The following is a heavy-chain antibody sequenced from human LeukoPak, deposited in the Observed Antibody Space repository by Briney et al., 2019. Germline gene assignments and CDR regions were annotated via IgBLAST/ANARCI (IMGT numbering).Heavy chain of an antibody. CDR2: IYYRGST. Sequence: PSETLSLTCTVSGGSISSTKYYWAWIRQPPGKGLEWIASIYYRGSTYYNSSLESRVTISVDTSTNQFSLRLTSLTAADTAVYYCARGNNHFDSWGQGTLVTVS. J-gene: IGHJ4*02. CDR3: ARGNNHFDS. CDR1: GGSISSTKYY. V-gene: IGHV4-39*07.